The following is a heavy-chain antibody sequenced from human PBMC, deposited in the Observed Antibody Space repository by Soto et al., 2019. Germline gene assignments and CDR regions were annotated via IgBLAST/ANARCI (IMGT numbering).Heavy chain of an antibody. J-gene: IGHJ4*02. CDR1: GFTFSSDG. CDR2: ISGSGSST. D-gene: IGHD2-15*01. CDR3: AKTDLYCSGGSCPFEY. Sequence: GGSLILSWAASGFTFSSDGMSWVRQAPGKGLEWVSAISGSGSSTYYADSVKGRFTISRDNSKNTLYLQMNSLRAEDTAVYYCAKTDLYCSGGSCPFEYWGQGTLVTVSS. V-gene: IGHV3-23*01.